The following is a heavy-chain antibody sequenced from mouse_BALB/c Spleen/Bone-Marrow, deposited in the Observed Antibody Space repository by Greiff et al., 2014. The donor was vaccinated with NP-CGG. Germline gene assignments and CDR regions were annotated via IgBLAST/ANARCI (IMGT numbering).Heavy chain of an antibody. CDR1: GYSITSGYY. CDR2: ISYDGSN. V-gene: IGHV3-6*02. Sequence: EVQLQQSGPGLVKPSQSLSLTCSVTGYSITSGYYWNWIRQFPGNKLEWMGYISYDGSNNYNPSLKNRISITLDTSKNQFFLKLNSVTTEDTATYYCASYFYYAMDYWGQGTSVTVSS. CDR3: ASYFYYAMDY. D-gene: IGHD1-1*01. J-gene: IGHJ4*01.